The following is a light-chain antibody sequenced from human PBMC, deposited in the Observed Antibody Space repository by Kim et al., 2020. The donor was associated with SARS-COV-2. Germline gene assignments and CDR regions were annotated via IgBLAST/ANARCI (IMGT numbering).Light chain of an antibody. V-gene: IGLV1-44*01. J-gene: IGLJ3*02. CDR1: SSNIGSNT. CDR2: SNN. Sequence: ELTQPPSASGTPGQRVTISCSGSSSNIGSNTVNWYQQLPGTAPKLLIYSNNQRPSGVPDRFSGSKSGTSASLAISGLQSEDEADYYCAAWDDSLNCPVFGVGTQLTVL. CDR3: AAWDDSLNCPV.